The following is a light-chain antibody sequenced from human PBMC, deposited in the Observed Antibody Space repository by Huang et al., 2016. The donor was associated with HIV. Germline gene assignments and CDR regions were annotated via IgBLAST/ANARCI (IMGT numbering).Light chain of an antibody. CDR3: QQLNSFPYT. J-gene: IGKJ2*01. Sequence: IQLTQSLSSLSASVGDRVTITCRASQGISSYLAWYQQKSGKAPKLLIYAAFTLQSGVPSRFSGSGSGTDFTLTISSLQPEDVATYYCQQLNSFPYTFGQGTKLEI. V-gene: IGKV1-9*01. CDR2: AAF. CDR1: QGISSY.